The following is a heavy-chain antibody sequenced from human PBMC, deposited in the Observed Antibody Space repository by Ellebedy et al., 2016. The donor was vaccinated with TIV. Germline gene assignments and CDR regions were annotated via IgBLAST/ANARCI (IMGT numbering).Heavy chain of an antibody. Sequence: GESLKISCVTSGFTFSIYWMSWVRQAPGKGLEWVANTDHDGRVKFYVDSVEGRFNISRDNAKNSLYLQMNSLRAEDTAVYYCARDDWGPAGPWGQGTLVTVSS. CDR3: ARDDWGPAGP. V-gene: IGHV3-7*03. D-gene: IGHD3-9*01. J-gene: IGHJ5*02. CDR2: TDHDGRVK. CDR1: GFTFSIYW.